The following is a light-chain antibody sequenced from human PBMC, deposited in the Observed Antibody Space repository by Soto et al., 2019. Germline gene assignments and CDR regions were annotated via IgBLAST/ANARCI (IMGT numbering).Light chain of an antibody. Sequence: DIQMTQSPSSLSASVGDRVTITCRASQGISNYLAWYQQKPGKVPKLLIYAASTLQSGVPSRFSGSGSGTDFTLTISSQQPEDVANYCQKYNSARHTFGQGTKLEIK. CDR3: QKYNSARHT. CDR2: AAS. J-gene: IGKJ2*01. V-gene: IGKV1-27*01. CDR1: QGISNY.